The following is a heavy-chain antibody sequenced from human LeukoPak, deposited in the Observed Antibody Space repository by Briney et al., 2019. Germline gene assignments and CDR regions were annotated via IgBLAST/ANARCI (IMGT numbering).Heavy chain of an antibody. CDR3: ATFGASSGWSGFDH. CDR2: IYYSGST. Sequence: PSETLSLTCSVSSGSITSYYWSWLRQPPGKGLEWIGYIYYSGSTNYNPSVKSRVTMSVDTSKNQFSLKLNSVTAADTALYYCATFGASSGWSGFDHWGQGTLVTVSS. CDR1: SGSITSYY. D-gene: IGHD6-19*01. J-gene: IGHJ4*02. V-gene: IGHV4-59*01.